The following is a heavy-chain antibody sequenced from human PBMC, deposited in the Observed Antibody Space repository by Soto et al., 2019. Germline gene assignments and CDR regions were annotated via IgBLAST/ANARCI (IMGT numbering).Heavy chain of an antibody. CDR3: SPIWFGELNAFDI. J-gene: IGHJ3*02. D-gene: IGHD3-10*01. V-gene: IGHV3-21*01. CDR2: ISSSSSYI. Sequence: EVQLVESGGGLVKPGGSLRLSCAASGFTFSSYSMNWVRQAPGKGLEWVSSISSSSSYIYYADSVKGRFTISRDNAKNSLYLQMNSLRAEDTAVYYCSPIWFGELNAFDIWGQGTTVTVSS. CDR1: GFTFSSYS.